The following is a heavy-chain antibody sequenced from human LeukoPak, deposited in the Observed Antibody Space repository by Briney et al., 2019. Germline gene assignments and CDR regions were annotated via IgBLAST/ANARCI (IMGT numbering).Heavy chain of an antibody. CDR3: AKSIGGDYFDY. D-gene: IGHD3-10*01. Sequence: PGGSLRLYCAASGFTFSSYAMMWLRHAPGQGLVWVFAICGSGGSTYYADSVKGRFTISRDNSKNTLYLQMNSLRAEDTAVYYCAKSIGGDYFDYWGQGTLVTVSS. CDR1: GFTFSSYA. CDR2: ICGSGGST. J-gene: IGHJ4*02. V-gene: IGHV3-23*01.